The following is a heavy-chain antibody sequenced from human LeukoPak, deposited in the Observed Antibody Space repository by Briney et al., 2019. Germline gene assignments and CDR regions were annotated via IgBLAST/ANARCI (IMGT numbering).Heavy chain of an antibody. CDR1: GFTFSNAW. Sequence: GGSLRLSCAASGFTFSNAWMNWVRQAPGKGLEWVANIKQDGSEKNYVDSVKGRFINSRDNAKNSLYLQMNSLRAEDTAVYYCARDSPFGFYWGQGTLVAVSS. J-gene: IGHJ4*02. CDR3: ARDSPFGFY. CDR2: IKQDGSEK. D-gene: IGHD3-10*01. V-gene: IGHV3-7*01.